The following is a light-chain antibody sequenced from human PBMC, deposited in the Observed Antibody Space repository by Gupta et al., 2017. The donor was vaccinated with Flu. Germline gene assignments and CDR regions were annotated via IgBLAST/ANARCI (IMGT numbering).Light chain of an antibody. CDR2: LGS. CDR1: QRRGDSDGNTV. CDR3: KQGNNCPWA. J-gene: IGKJ1*01. Sequence: VTLGQTASISCRTSQRRGDSDGNTVFDWFQQRPGQAPRRLIYLGSHRESGVPHRFSGSGSGTEFTLKISSGEAEDVGIYCCKQGNNCPWAFGRGTKVEI. V-gene: IGKV2-30*01.